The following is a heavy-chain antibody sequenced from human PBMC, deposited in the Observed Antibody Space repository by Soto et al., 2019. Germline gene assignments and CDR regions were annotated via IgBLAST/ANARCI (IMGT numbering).Heavy chain of an antibody. CDR3: AIFSRSGEYSSSWYYFDY. J-gene: IGHJ4*02. Sequence: ASVKVSCKASGYTFTSYYMHWVRQAPGQGLEWMGIINPSGGSTSYAQKFQGRVTMTRDTSTSTVYMELSSLRSEDTAVYYCAIFSRSGEYSSSWYYFDYWGQGTLVTVS. D-gene: IGHD6-13*01. CDR2: INPSGGST. CDR1: GYTFTSYY. V-gene: IGHV1-46*03.